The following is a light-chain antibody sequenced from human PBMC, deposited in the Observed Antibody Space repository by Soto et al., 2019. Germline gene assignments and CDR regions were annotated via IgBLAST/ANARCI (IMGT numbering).Light chain of an antibody. Sequence: DIQMTKSPSTLSASVGDRVTITCRASQSISSWLAWYQQKPGKAPKLLIYKASKLNSGVPSRFSGSFSGTNFSLTICDLQPEDCATYYCLQDYSYPRTFGQGTKVDIK. J-gene: IGKJ1*01. CDR2: KAS. CDR3: LQDYSYPRT. V-gene: IGKV1-5*03. CDR1: QSISSW.